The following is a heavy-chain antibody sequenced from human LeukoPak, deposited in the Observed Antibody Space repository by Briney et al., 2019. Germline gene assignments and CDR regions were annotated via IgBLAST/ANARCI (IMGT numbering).Heavy chain of an antibody. J-gene: IGHJ3*02. CDR3: ARAIVPMNAFDI. D-gene: IGHD6-6*01. CDR2: IIPILGIA. Sequence: SVKVSCKASGGTFSSYAVSWVRQAPGQGLEWMGRIIPILGIANYAQKFQGRVTITADKSTSTAYMELSSLRSEDTAVYYCARAIVPMNAFDIWGQGTMVTVSS. V-gene: IGHV1-69*04. CDR1: GGTFSSYA.